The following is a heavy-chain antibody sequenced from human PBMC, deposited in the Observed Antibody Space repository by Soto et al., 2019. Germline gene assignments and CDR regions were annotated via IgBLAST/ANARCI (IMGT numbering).Heavy chain of an antibody. CDR3: TRDVGSTAEDWFDP. CDR2: IRSKAYGGTT. D-gene: IGHD2-2*01. J-gene: IGHJ5*02. V-gene: IGHV3-49*03. CDR1: GFTFGDYA. Sequence: GGSLRLSCTASGFTFGDYAMSWFRQAPGKGLEWVGFIRSKAYGGTTEYAASVKGRFTISRDDSKSIAYLQMNSLKTEDTAVYYCTRDVGSTAEDWFDPWGQGTLVTVSS.